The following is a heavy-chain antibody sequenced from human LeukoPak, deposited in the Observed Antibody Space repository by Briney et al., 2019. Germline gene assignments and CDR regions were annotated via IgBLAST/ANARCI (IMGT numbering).Heavy chain of an antibody. CDR1: GFTFSSYS. Sequence: GGSLRLSCAASGFTFSSYSMNWVRQAPGKGLEWVSYISSSSNTIYYADSVKGRFTISRDNAKNSLYLQMYSLRDEDTALYYCVTDTSMGGLFDYWGQGTLVTVSS. J-gene: IGHJ4*02. CDR2: ISSSSNTI. D-gene: IGHD5-18*01. V-gene: IGHV3-48*02. CDR3: VTDTSMGGLFDY.